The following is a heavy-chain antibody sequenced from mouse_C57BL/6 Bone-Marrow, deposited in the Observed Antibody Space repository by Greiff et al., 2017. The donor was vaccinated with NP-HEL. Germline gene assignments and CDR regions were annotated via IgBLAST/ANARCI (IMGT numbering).Heavy chain of an antibody. D-gene: IGHD2-5*01. CDR2: FHPYNDDT. CDR1: GYTFTTYP. J-gene: IGHJ2*01. Sequence: QVQLKESGAELVKPGASVKMSCKASGYTFTTYPIEWVKQNHGKSLEWIGNFHPYNDDTEYNEKFKNKATLTVEKSSSTVYLELSRLTSDDSSVYYGARGSNYWYYFDYWGQGTTLTVSS. CDR3: ARGSNYWYYFDY. V-gene: IGHV1-47*01.